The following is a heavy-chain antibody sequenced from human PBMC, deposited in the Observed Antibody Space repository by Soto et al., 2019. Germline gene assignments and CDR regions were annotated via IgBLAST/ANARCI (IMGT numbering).Heavy chain of an antibody. Sequence: SETLSLTCTVSGDSISTFYWGWMRQSPGKELEWTGYVYYTGSTNYNPSLKSRVTISVDRSKNQFSLKLTSANAADTAVYYCARGRTVRNYADDSSDYFYFFDYWAQGTQVTVSS. D-gene: IGHD3-22*01. CDR1: GDSISTFY. J-gene: IGHJ4*02. CDR3: ARGRTVRNYADDSSDYFYFFDY. V-gene: IGHV4-59*01. CDR2: VYYTGST.